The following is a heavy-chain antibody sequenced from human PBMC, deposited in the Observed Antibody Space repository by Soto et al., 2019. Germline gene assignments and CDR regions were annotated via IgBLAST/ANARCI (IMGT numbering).Heavy chain of an antibody. CDR3: ADGGRYPYY. CDR2: ISAGGDGT. D-gene: IGHD1-26*01. Sequence: GGSLRLSCAASGFSFRSYAMGWVRQAPGKGLNWVSSISAGGDGTYYADSAKGRFTISRDNSKNTVYLQMTSLRADDTAVYYCADGGRYPYYWGPGTLVTVSS. CDR1: GFSFRSYA. V-gene: IGHV3-23*01. J-gene: IGHJ4*02.